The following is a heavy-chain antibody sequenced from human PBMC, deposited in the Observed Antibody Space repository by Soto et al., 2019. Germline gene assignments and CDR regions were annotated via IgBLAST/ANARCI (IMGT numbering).Heavy chain of an antibody. D-gene: IGHD3-10*01. CDR1: GPSVAGSY. V-gene: IGHV3-53*01. CDR3: GRPLPSGQTHARDV. CDR2: IYNDGTT. Sequence: GGSLTLSCVASGPSVAGSYMAWVWQAPGKGLEWASVIYNDGTTYYSQSVGGRFTTSRDTSKNTLYLQMDRLRDEDTAVYYCGRPLPSGQTHARDVWGQGTTVTVSS. J-gene: IGHJ6*02.